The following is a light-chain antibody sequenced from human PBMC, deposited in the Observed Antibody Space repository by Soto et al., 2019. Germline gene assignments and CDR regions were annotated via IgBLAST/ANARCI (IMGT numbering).Light chain of an antibody. J-gene: IGLJ1*01. CDR3: SSYTSSRAYV. Sequence: QLVLTQPASVSGSPGQSIIISCTGTSSDVGGYNYVSWYQQQSGKAPKLMIHEVSNRPSGVSNRFSGSKSGNTASLTISGLQAEDEADYYCSSYTSSRAYVFGIGTKLTVL. V-gene: IGLV2-14*01. CDR2: EVS. CDR1: SSDVGGYNY.